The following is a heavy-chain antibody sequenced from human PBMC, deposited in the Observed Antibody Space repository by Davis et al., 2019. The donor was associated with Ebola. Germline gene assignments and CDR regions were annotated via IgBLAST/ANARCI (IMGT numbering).Heavy chain of an antibody. CDR3: ARPGSSGWYDFEY. D-gene: IGHD6-19*01. CDR2: IYPGDSDT. Sequence: GGSLRLSCKGSGYSFTSYWIGWVRQMPGKGLEWMGIIYPGDSDTRYSPSFQGQVTISADKSISTAYLQWSSLKASDTAMYYCARPGSSGWYDFEYWGQGTLVTVSS. J-gene: IGHJ4*02. V-gene: IGHV5-51*01. CDR1: GYSFTSYW.